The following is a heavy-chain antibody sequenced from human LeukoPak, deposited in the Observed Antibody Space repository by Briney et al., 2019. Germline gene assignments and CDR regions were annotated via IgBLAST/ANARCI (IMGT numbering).Heavy chain of an antibody. CDR3: AIIPRAAAGPSARSPFHY. J-gene: IGHJ4*02. CDR1: GFTFSSYW. V-gene: IGHV3-7*01. CDR2: IKQDGSDK. Sequence: GGSLRLSCEVSGFTFSSYWMNWVRQAPGEGLEWVANIKQDGSDKYYVDSVKGRFTISRDNAKNSLYLQMNSLRAEDTAVYYCAIIPRAAAGPSARSPFHYWGQGTLVTVSS. D-gene: IGHD6-13*01.